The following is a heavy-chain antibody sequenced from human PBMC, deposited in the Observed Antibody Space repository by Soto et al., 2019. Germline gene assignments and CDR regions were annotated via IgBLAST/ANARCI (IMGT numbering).Heavy chain of an antibody. Sequence: PGESLKISCQGSGYSFSTSWIGWVRQMPGKGLEWMGIIYPGDSDTRYSPSFQGQVTISADKSISTAFLQWSSLKASDTATYYCARTTIAGIRGYFDHWGKGTLVTVSS. CDR2: IYPGDSDT. CDR3: ARTTIAGIRGYFDH. CDR1: GYSFSTSW. V-gene: IGHV5-51*01. J-gene: IGHJ4*02. D-gene: IGHD2-21*01.